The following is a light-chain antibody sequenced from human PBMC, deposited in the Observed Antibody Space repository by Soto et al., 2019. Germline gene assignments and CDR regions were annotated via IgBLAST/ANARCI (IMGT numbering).Light chain of an antibody. Sequence: EIVMTQTPVFLSVTLGQSASISCWSSQSLVHRDGRTYLNWLHQRPGQPPRLLLHKVSDRFSGVQDRFTGSGTGTDFTLRISRVEADDAGVYYCMQGTHFPYTFGQGTRLEIK. CDR1: QSLVHRDGRTY. CDR2: KVS. CDR3: MQGTHFPYT. V-gene: IGKV2-24*01. J-gene: IGKJ2*01.